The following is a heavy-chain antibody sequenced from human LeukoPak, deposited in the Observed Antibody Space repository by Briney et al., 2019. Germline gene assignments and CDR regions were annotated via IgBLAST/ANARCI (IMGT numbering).Heavy chain of an antibody. V-gene: IGHV3-11*04. CDR2: ISQSGGDV. CDR3: VKTARLADY. Sequence: GGSLRLSCAASGFTFSDYYINCIRETPGKGLEWISYISQSGGDVNYADSGAGRFTISRDNAKNSVNPQMNNLRVEDTAVYYCVKTARLADYWGQGTLVTVSS. D-gene: IGHD6-6*01. CDR1: GFTFSDYY. J-gene: IGHJ4*02.